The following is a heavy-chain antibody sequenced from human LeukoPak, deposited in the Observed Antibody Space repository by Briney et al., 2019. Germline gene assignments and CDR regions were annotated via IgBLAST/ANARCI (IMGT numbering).Heavy chain of an antibody. J-gene: IGHJ3*02. Sequence: PSQTLSLTCIVSGASVSSGDYYWTWIRQHPGEGLEWIGYISHSGSTSYNPSLESRVSISADTSKNQFSLRLSAVTAADTAVYYCARGLYSYGLPDAFDIWGQGTMVTVSS. CDR3: ARGLYSYGLPDAFDI. D-gene: IGHD5-18*01. CDR2: ISHSGST. CDR1: GASVSSGDYY. V-gene: IGHV4-31*03.